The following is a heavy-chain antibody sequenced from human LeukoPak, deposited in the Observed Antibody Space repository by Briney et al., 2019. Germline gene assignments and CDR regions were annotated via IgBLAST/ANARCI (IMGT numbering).Heavy chain of an antibody. Sequence: GGSLRLSCAAFGFTFSNFAMHWVRQAPGKGLEWVSFIRYDGSNKYYADSVKGRFTISRDNSKNTLYLQMNSLRAEDTAVYYCAKEGGITVIVVVTGTKGGFDYWGQGTLVTVSS. J-gene: IGHJ4*02. CDR2: IRYDGSNK. V-gene: IGHV3-30*02. CDR1: GFTFSNFA. D-gene: IGHD3-22*01. CDR3: AKEGGITVIVVVTGTKGGFDY.